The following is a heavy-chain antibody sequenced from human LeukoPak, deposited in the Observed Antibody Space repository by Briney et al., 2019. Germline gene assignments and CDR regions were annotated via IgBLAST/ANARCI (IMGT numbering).Heavy chain of an antibody. CDR3: SSGVDGMDV. Sequence: QPGGSLRLSCAASGLTLSGSAMHWVRQASGKGLEWVGRIRSQANNYATAYDASVKGRFTISRDDSKNTAYLQMNSLKTEDTAVYYCSSGVDGMDVWGQGTTVTVSS. CDR2: IRSQANNYAT. J-gene: IGHJ6*02. CDR1: GLTLSGSA. V-gene: IGHV3-73*01. D-gene: IGHD3-10*01.